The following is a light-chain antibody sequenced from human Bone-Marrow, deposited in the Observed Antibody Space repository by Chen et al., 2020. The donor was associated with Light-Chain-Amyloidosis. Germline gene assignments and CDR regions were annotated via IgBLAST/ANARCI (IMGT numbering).Light chain of an antibody. CDR1: SSDVGNYKF. CDR3: CSYAGSPWV. V-gene: IGLV2-23*02. J-gene: IGLJ3*02. CDR2: EFS. Sequence: QSALTQPASVSGSPGQSITISCTGTSSDVGNYKFVSWYQQHPGKAPKLMLFEFSERPSGVSNRFSGSKSGNTASLTISGLQAEDEADYYCCSYAGSPWVFGGGTKLTVL.